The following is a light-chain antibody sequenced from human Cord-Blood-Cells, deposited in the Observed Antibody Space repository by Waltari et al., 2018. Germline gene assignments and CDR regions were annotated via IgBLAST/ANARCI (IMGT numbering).Light chain of an antibody. V-gene: IGKV1-39*01. CDR1: QSISSY. CDR3: QQSYSTPIT. J-gene: IGKJ5*01. CDR2: AAS. Sequence: DIQMTQSPSSLSASVGDRVTITYRASQSISSYLNWYQQKPGKAPKLLIYAASSLQSGVPSRFSGSGSGTDFTLTICSLQPEGFATYYCQQSYSTPITFGQGTRLEIK.